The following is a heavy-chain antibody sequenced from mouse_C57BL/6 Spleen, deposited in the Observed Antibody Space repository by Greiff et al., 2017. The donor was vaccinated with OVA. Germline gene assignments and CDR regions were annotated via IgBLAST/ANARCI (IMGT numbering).Heavy chain of an antibody. Sequence: QVQLQQPGAELVRPGSSVKLSCKASGYTFTSYWMHWVKQRPIQGLEWIGNIDPSDSETHYNQKFKDKATLTVDKSSSTAYMQLSSLTSEDSAVYYCARDYGYDGGRPWFAYWGQGTLVTVSA. J-gene: IGHJ3*01. V-gene: IGHV1-52*01. CDR1: GYTFTSYW. CDR2: IDPSDSET. D-gene: IGHD2-2*01. CDR3: ARDYGYDGGRPWFAY.